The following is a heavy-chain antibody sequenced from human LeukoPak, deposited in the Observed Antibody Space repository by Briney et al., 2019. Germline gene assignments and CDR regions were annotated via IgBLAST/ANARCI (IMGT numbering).Heavy chain of an antibody. CDR3: ARHGLCSGGICDLDF. J-gene: IGHJ5*01. V-gene: IGHV5-51*01. CDR1: GSRFTSYW. CDR2: INPDDSDV. D-gene: IGHD2-15*01. Sequence: RGESLKISCKGSGSRFTSYWIGWVRQMPGRGLEWMGVINPDDSDVIYGPSFEGHVTFSADASINTVYLHWCSLKTSDTGMYFCARHGLCSGGICDLDFWGQGTLVTVSS.